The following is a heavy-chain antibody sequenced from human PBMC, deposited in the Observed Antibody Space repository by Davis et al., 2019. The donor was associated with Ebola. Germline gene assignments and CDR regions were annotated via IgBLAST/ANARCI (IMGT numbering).Heavy chain of an antibody. V-gene: IGHV1-18*04. Sequence: AASVKVSCKASGHTFTNYGITWVRQAPGQGLEWMGWINPHNGNTNYAQNVQGRVTMTTDTSTSTAYMELRSLRSDDTAIYYCARLPHAILTDSLRGLGMDVWGKGTTVTVSS. J-gene: IGHJ6*04. CDR1: GHTFTNYG. CDR2: INPHNGNT. D-gene: IGHD3-9*01. CDR3: ARLPHAILTDSLRGLGMDV.